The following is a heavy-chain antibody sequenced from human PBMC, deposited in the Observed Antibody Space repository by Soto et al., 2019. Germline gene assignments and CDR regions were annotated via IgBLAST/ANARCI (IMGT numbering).Heavy chain of an antibody. CDR3: ARGGMATISGIDY. CDR2: IIPILGIA. J-gene: IGHJ4*02. D-gene: IGHD5-12*01. Sequence: QVQLVQSGAEVKKPGSSVKVSCKASGGTFSSYTISWVRQAPGQGLEWMGRIIPILGIANYAQKFQGRVTITADKSTSTAYMELSSLSSEDTAVYYFARGGMATISGIDYWGQGTLVTVSS. CDR1: GGTFSSYT. V-gene: IGHV1-69*02.